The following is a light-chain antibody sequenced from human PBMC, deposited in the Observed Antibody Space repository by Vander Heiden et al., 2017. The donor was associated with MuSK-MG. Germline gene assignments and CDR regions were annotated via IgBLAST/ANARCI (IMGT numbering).Light chain of an antibody. J-gene: IGKJ4*02. V-gene: IGKV2-28*01. Sequence: DTAMTHTPLSLCVTPGEPASISCASSQSLLHSNGHKYWDWYRQKPGKAPKLLIYLGSSRASGVPGRFIGSGSGTDFTLKISRVEAEDVGVYYCRQYLQKARTFGEGTKVEIK. CDR1: QSLLHSNGHKY. CDR2: LGS. CDR3: RQYLQKART.